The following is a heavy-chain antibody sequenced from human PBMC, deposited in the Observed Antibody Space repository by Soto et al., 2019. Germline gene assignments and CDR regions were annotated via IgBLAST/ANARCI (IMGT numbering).Heavy chain of an antibody. D-gene: IGHD5-18*01. CDR2: VHPGDSET. V-gene: IGHV5-51*01. CDR3: ARQGGPDTPVIIDH. Sequence: PGESLKISCRASGYSFTTYWIGWVRQMSGKGLEWVGIVHPGDSETRYSSSFQGRVTISADRSINTAYLQWSSLQASDTAMYYCARQGGPDTPVIIDHWGQGTLVTVSS. J-gene: IGHJ4*02. CDR1: GYSFTTYW.